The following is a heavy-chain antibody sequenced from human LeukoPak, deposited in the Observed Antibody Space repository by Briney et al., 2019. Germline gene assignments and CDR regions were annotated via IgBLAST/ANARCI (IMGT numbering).Heavy chain of an antibody. CDR3: ARHSRAYSSASGTFEY. V-gene: IGHV4-59*08. CDR1: GAFISDYY. Sequence: PSETLSLTYTVSGAFISDYYWSWIRQPPGKGLEWFGYIYYTGSTKYNPSLESRVTISIDTSKNHLYLKLSSVTAADTAIYYCARHSRAYSSASGTFEYWGQGTLVTVSS. J-gene: IGHJ4*02. CDR2: IYYTGST. D-gene: IGHD3-22*01.